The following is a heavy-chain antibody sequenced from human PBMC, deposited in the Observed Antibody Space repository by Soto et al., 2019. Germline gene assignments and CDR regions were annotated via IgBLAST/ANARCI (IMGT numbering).Heavy chain of an antibody. CDR1: GFIFDSYA. J-gene: IGHJ6*02. CDR3: GGGPDYRNNYYYGMDV. D-gene: IGHD3-10*01. V-gene: IGHV3-23*01. Sequence: GGSLRLSCTASGFIFDSYAMNWVRQAPGKGLECISTISGSGHNTYYADSVKGRFTISRDSSKDTVYLQMNNLRADDTAVYFCGGGPDYRNNYYYGMDVWGQGTTVTVSS. CDR2: ISGSGHNT.